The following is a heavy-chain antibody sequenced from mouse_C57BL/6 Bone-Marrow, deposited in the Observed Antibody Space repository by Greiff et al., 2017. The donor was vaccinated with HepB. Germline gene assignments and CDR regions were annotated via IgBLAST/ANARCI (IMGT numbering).Heavy chain of an antibody. CDR3: AREGPIYSAFAY. V-gene: IGHV1-64*01. CDR1: GYTFTSYW. CDR2: IHPNSGST. Sequence: QVQLQQPGAELVKPGASVKLSCKASGYTFTSYWMHWVKQRPGQGLEWIGMIHPNSGSTNYNEKFKSKATLTVDKSSSTAYMQRSSLTSEDSAVYYCAREGPIYSAFAYWGQGTLVTVSA. D-gene: IGHD2-1*01. J-gene: IGHJ3*01.